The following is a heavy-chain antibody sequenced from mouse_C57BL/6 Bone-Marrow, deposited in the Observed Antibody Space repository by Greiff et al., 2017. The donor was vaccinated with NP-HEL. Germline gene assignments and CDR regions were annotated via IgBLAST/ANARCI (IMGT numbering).Heavy chain of an antibody. V-gene: IGHV1-47*01. CDR1: GYTFTTYP. D-gene: IGHD2-1*01. J-gene: IGHJ2*01. CDR2: FHPYNDDT. Sequence: QVQLQQSGAELVKPGASVKMSCKASGYTFTTYPIEWVKQNHGKSLEWIGNFHPYNDDTEYNEKFKNKATLTVEKSSSTVYLELSRLTSDHSSVYYCARGGNYWYYFDYWGQGTTLTVSS. CDR3: ARGGNYWYYFDY.